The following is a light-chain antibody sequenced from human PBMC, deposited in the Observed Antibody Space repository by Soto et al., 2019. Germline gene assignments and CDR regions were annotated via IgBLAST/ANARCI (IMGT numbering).Light chain of an antibody. J-gene: IGLJ1*01. V-gene: IGLV2-14*03. CDR3: SPYTTSNTRQIV. CDR2: DVS. CDR1: SSDVGGYNY. Sequence: QSVLTQPASVSGSPGQSITISCTGTSSDVGGYNYVSWYQHHPGKAPKLMIYDVSNRPSGISNRFSGSKSGNTASLTISGLQPEDEGDYYYSPYTTSNTRQIVFGTGTKLTVL.